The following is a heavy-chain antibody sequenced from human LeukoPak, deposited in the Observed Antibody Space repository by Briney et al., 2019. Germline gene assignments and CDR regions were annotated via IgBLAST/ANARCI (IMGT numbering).Heavy chain of an antibody. V-gene: IGHV3-48*01. CDR2: ITGSTSII. D-gene: IGHD3-3*01. CDR1: GFTFSRYT. Sequence: GGSLRLSCAASGFTFSRYTMNWIRQAPGKGLEWVSYITGSTSIIYYADSVKGRFTISRDNAKNSLFLQMNSLRAEDTAVYYCASGYYHSFWYWGQGTLSPSPQ. CDR3: ASGYYHSFWY. J-gene: IGHJ4*02.